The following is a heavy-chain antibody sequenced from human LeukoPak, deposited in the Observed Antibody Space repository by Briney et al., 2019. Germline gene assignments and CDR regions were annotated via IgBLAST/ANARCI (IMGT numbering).Heavy chain of an antibody. CDR1: GGSISSYY. CDR3: ARGEAPDQYPPYDY. D-gene: IGHD1-14*01. V-gene: IGHV4-59*01. CDR2: IYYSGST. J-gene: IGHJ4*02. Sequence: SETLSLTCTVSGGSISSYYWSWIRQPPGKGLEWIGYIYYSGSTNYNPSLKSRVTISVDTSKNQFSLKLSSVTAADTAVYYCARGEAPDQYPPYDYWGQGTLVTVSS.